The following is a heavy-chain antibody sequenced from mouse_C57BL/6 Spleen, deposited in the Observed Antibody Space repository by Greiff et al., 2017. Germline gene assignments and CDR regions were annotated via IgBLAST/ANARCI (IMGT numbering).Heavy chain of an antibody. D-gene: IGHD1-1*01. V-gene: IGHV1-7*01. CDR1: GYTFTSYW. CDR3: AREGGYYYGSSVAWFAY. J-gene: IGHJ3*01. CDR2: INPSSGYT. Sequence: QVHVKQSGAELAKPGASVKLSCKASGYTFTSYWMHWVKQRPGQGLEWIGYINPSSGYTKYNQKFKDKATLTADKSSSTAYMQLSRLTYEDSAVYYCAREGGYYYGSSVAWFAYWGQGTLVTVSA.